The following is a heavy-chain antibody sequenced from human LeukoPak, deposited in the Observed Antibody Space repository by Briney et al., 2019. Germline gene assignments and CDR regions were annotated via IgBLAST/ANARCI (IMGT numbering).Heavy chain of an antibody. D-gene: IGHD3-3*01. CDR2: ISSSSSYI. CDR3: ATSDDLWSGMDN. V-gene: IGHV3-21*01. J-gene: IGHJ4*02. Sequence: NSGGSLKLSCAVSGFTFSSSSMTWVRQAPGKGLEWVSSISSSSSYIYYADSVKGRFTISRDNAKNSLYLQMDRLRAEDTAVYYCATSDDLWSGMDNWGRGTLVTVSS. CDR1: GFTFSSSS.